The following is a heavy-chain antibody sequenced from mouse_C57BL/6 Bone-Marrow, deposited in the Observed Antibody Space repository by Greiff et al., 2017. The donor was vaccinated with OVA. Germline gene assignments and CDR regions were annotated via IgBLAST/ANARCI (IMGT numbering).Heavy chain of an antibody. D-gene: IGHD1-1*01. CDR3: ARQTVVAIDY. J-gene: IGHJ2*01. CDR1: GFTFSDYY. Sequence: EVMLVESGGGLVQPGGSLKLSCAASGFTFSDYYMYWVRQTPKKRLEWVAYISNGGGSTYYPDTVKGRFTISRDNAKNTLYLQMSRLKSEDTAMYYCARQTVVAIDYWGQGTTLTVSS. V-gene: IGHV5-12*01. CDR2: ISNGGGST.